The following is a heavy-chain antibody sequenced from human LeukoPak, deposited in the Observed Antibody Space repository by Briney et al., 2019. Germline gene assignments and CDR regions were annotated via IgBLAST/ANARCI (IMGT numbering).Heavy chain of an antibody. CDR1: AITFSNAW. J-gene: IGHJ4*02. V-gene: IGHV3-15*01. D-gene: IGHD6-19*01. CDR2: IYRGINGETT. CDR3: TTYGSGSCPV. Sequence: GGSLRLSCAASAITFSNAWMTWVRQAPGKGLEWGGRIYRGINGETTDYDDHVKGRFTMSRDYSTNTLYLQMNSLKTEDTAVYYCTTYGSGSCPVWGQGTLVAVSS.